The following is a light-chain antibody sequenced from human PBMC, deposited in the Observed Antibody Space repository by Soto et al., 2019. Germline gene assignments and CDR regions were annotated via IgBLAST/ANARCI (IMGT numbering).Light chain of an antibody. V-gene: IGLV2-23*01. Sequence: QSVLTQPASVSGSPGQSITISCTGTSSDVGSYNFVSWYQHHPGKAPKLMIYEGNKRPSGVSNRFSGSKSGNTASLTISGLQAEDEADYYCSSYAGSSTYVFGTGTKVTVL. J-gene: IGLJ1*01. CDR3: SSYAGSSTYV. CDR1: SSDVGSYNF. CDR2: EGN.